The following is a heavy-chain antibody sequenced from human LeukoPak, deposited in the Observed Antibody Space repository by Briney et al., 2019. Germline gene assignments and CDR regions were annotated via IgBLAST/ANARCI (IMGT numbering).Heavy chain of an antibody. Sequence: SETLSLICTVSSGSLSSSSYYWGWIRQPPGKGLEWIGSIYHRGSTDYNESLKSRVTISVDTSKNQFTLKLSTVTAADTAVYYCARDQGVHDYGDYGLDYWGQGTLVTVSS. J-gene: IGHJ4*02. CDR2: IYHRGST. V-gene: IGHV4-39*06. CDR1: SGSLSSSSYY. D-gene: IGHD4-17*01. CDR3: ARDQGVHDYGDYGLDY.